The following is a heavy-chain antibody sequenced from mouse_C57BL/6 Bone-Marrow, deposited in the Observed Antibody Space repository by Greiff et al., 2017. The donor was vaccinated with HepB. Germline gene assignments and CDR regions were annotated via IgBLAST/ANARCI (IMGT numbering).Heavy chain of an antibody. CDR2: IYPGDGDT. V-gene: IGHV1-80*01. CDR1: GYAFSSYW. CDR3: ARARPHYRDYAMDY. Sequence: VQLQQSGAELVKPGASVKISCKASGYAFSSYWMNWVKQRPGKGLEWIGQIYPGDGDTNYNGKFKGKATLTADKSSSTAYMQLSSLTSEDSAVYFCARARPHYRDYAMDYWGQGTTLTVSS. J-gene: IGHJ2*01. D-gene: IGHD1-1*02.